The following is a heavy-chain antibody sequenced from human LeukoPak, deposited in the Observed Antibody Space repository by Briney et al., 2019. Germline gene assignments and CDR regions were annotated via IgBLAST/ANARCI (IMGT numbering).Heavy chain of an antibody. CDR3: VSSPGGFGAPAYY. CDR1: GGSFSGYY. J-gene: IGHJ4*02. CDR2: INHSGST. Sequence: KPSETLSLTCAVYGGSFSGYYWSWIRQPPGKGLEWIGEINHSGSTNYNPSLKSRVTISVDTSKNQFSLKLSSVTAADTAVYYCVSSPGGFGAPAYYWGQGTLVTVSS. D-gene: IGHD3-10*01. V-gene: IGHV4-34*01.